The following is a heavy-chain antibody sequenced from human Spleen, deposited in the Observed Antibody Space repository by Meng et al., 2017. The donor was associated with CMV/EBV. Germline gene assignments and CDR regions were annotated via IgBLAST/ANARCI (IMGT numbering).Heavy chain of an antibody. V-gene: IGHV1-69*04. CDR3: ARVFQFKAQVDYSYAMDV. CDR2: IIPVLAKA. J-gene: IGHJ6*02. D-gene: IGHD2-15*01. CDR1: GYTFTGYY. Sequence: SVKVSCKASGYTFTGYYIHWVRQAPGQGLEWMGSIIPVLAKAKYAQKFQDRVTITADKSTSIAYMEMRGLRSDDTAVYYCARVFQFKAQVDYSYAMDVWGPGATVTVSS.